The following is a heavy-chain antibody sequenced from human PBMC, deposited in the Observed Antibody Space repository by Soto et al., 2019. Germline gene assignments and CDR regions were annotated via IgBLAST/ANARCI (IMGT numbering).Heavy chain of an antibody. CDR3: ASAIAVAGTGSDY. D-gene: IGHD6-19*01. J-gene: IGHJ4*02. CDR1: GFTFSSYS. CDR2: ISSSSSYI. V-gene: IGHV3-21*01. Sequence: EVQLVESGGGLVKPGGSLRLSCAASGFTFSSYSMNWVRQAPGKGLEWVSSISSSSSYIYYADSVKGRFTISRDNAKNSLYLQMNSLRAEDTAVYYCASAIAVAGTGSDYWGKGTLVTVSS.